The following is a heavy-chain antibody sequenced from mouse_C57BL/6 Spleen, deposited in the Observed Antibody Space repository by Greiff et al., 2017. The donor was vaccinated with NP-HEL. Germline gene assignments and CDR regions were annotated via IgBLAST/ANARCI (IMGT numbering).Heavy chain of an antibody. CDR3: ARLGPHYAMDY. CDR2: IYPSDGST. CDR1: GYTFTSYD. J-gene: IGHJ4*01. Sequence: QVQLQQSGPELVKPGASVKLSCKASGYTFTSYDINWVKQRPGQGLEWIGWIYPSDGSTQYNQKFKGKATLTVDTSSSTAYMQLHSLTSEDSAVYFCARLGPHYAMDYWGQGTSVTVSS. V-gene: IGHV1-85*01. D-gene: IGHD4-1*01.